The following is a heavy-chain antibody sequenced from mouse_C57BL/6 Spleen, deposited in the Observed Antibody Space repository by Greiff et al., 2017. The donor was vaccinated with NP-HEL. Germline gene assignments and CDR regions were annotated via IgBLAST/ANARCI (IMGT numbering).Heavy chain of an antibody. CDR1: GFSLTSYG. Sequence: VKLMESGPGLVQPSQSLSITCTVSGFSLTSYGVHWVRQSPGKGLEWLGVIWRGGSTDYNAAFMSRLSITKDNSKSQVFFKMNSLQADDTAIYYCAHIYYGNVGAMDYWGQGTSVTVSS. V-gene: IGHV2-5*01. CDR2: IWRGGST. J-gene: IGHJ4*01. D-gene: IGHD2-1*01. CDR3: AHIYYGNVGAMDY.